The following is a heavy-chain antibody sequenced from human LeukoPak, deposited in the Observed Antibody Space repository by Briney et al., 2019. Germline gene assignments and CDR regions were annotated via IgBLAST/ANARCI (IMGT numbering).Heavy chain of an antibody. D-gene: IGHD5-18*01. V-gene: IGHV4-59*01. CDR2: IYYSGST. CDR1: GGSISSYY. J-gene: IGHJ4*02. CDR3: ATSPIQLWLPFDY. Sequence: SETLSLTYTVSGGSISSYYWSWIRQPPGKGLEWIGYIYYSGSTNYNPSLKSRVTISVDTSKNQFSLKLSSVTAADTAVYYCATSPIQLWLPFDYWGQGTLVTVSS.